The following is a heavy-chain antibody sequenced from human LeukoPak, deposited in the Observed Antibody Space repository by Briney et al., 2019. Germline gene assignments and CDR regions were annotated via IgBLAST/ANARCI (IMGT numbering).Heavy chain of an antibody. D-gene: IGHD6-13*01. V-gene: IGHV4-31*03. J-gene: IGHJ4*01. Sequence: SETLSLTCTVSGGSISSGGYYWSWIRQHPGKGLEWIGYIYYSGSTYYNPSLKSRVTISVDTSKNQFSLKLSSVTAADTAVYNCARGRASGIAAAGTYYFDYWGQGTLVTVSS. CDR3: ARGRASGIAAAGTYYFDY. CDR2: IYYSGST. CDR1: GGSISSGGYY.